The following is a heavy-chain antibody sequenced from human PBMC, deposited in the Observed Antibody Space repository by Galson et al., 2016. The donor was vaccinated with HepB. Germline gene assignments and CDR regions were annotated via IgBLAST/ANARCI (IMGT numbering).Heavy chain of an antibody. D-gene: IGHD3-10*01. V-gene: IGHV1-18*01. J-gene: IGHJ4*02. CDR1: GSTFNRYG. CDR3: AREWFGVAQQFNFDY. CDR2: ISAINGDT. Sequence: QSGAEVKEPGASVKVSCKSSGSTFNRYGINWVRQAPGQGLEWLGWISAINGDTKYAQKFQGRVTMTTDTSTSTAYMELRSLRSDDTAVYYCAREWFGVAQQFNFDYWGQGTLVTVSS.